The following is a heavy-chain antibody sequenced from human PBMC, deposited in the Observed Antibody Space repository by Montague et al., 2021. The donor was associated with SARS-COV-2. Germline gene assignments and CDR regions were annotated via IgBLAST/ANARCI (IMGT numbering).Heavy chain of an antibody. CDR1: GGSFSGYY. D-gene: IGHD3-3*01. CDR2: INHSGST. J-gene: IGHJ4*02. CDR3: ARGSSFVTIFGVVITDPLFDY. Sequence: SETLSLTCTVYGGSFSGYYWSWIRQPPGKGLEWIGEINHSGSTNYNPSLKSRVTISVDTSKNQFPLKLSSATAADTAVYYCARGSSFVTIFGVVITDPLFDYWGQGTLVTVSS. V-gene: IGHV4-34*01.